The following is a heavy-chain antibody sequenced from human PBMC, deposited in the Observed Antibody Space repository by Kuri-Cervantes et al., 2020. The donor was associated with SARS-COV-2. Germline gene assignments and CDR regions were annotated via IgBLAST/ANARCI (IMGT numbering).Heavy chain of an antibody. D-gene: IGHD6-13*01. CDR1: GFTFSSYG. CDR3: ARDRAYSGSGRRTNWFDP. Sequence: GESLNISCAASGFTFSSYGMHWVRQAPGKGLEWVAVIWYDGRNKYYADSVKGRFTISRDNSKNTLYLQMNSLRAEDTAVYYCARDRAYSGSGRRTNWFDPWGQGTLVTVSS. CDR2: IWYDGRNK. V-gene: IGHV3-33*08. J-gene: IGHJ5*02.